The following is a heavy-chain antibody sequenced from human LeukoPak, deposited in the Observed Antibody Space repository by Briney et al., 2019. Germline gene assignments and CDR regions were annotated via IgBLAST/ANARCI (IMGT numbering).Heavy chain of an antibody. D-gene: IGHD3-10*01. CDR2: IYSSGTT. Sequence: SETLSLTCTVSGGSISNYYWSWIRQPPGKGLEWIGYIYSSGTTSYNPSLKSRVTISVDTSKNQFSLKLTSVTAADTAVYYCAKDDSGFWYFDLWGRGTLVTVSS. J-gene: IGHJ2*01. CDR3: AKDDSGFWYFDL. CDR1: GGSISNYY. V-gene: IGHV4-59*01.